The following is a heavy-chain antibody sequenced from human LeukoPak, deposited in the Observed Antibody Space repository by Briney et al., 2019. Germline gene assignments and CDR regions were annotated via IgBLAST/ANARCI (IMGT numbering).Heavy chain of an antibody. V-gene: IGHV4-59*01. CDR2: IYYSGST. J-gene: IGHJ4*02. D-gene: IGHD5-12*01. CDR1: GGSINSYY. Sequence: SESLSLTCTVSGGSINSYYWSWIRQPPGKGLEWIGYIYYSGSTNYNPSLKSRVIISVDTSKNQFSLKLSSVTAADTAVYYCASYSGWFFDYWGQGTLVTVSS. CDR3: ASYSGWFFDY.